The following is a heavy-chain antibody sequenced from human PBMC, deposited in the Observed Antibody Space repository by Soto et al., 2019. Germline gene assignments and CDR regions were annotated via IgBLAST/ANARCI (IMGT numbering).Heavy chain of an antibody. V-gene: IGHV3-23*01. J-gene: IGHJ4*02. D-gene: IGHD3-22*01. CDR1: GFTFRSCA. CDR3: ARPPNYYDSRGYYGY. Sequence: GGSLRLSCAASGFTFRSCAMGWVRQAPGKGLEWVSDIIDSGASTYYADSVKGRFTISRDNAKNSLYLQMNSLRAEDTAVYYCARPPNYYDSRGYYGYWGQGTLVTVSS. CDR2: IIDSGAST.